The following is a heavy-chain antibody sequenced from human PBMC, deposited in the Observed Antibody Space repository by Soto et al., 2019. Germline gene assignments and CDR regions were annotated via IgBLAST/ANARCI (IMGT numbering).Heavy chain of an antibody. Sequence: ASVKVSCKASGYTFTSYYMHWVRQAPGQGLEWMGIINPSGGSTSYAQKFQGRVTMTRDTSTSTVYMELSSLRSEDTAVYYCAVWFGETDAFDIWGQGTMVTVSS. CDR3: AVWFGETDAFDI. V-gene: IGHV1-46*01. D-gene: IGHD3-10*01. CDR2: INPSGGST. J-gene: IGHJ3*02. CDR1: GYTFTSYY.